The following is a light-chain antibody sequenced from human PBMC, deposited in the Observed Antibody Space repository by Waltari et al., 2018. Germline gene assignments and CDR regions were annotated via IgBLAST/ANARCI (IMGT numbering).Light chain of an antibody. CDR2: WNN. CDR3: AAWDDRLRGVV. CDR1: SSNIGSYY. J-gene: IGLJ2*01. Sequence: QSLLTQPPSASGTPGQRVTISCSGSSSNIGSYYVYWYQQLPGTAPKLLIDWNNQRPAGFPDRFSGSKSGTSGSLAISGLRSEDEADYYCAAWDDRLRGVVFGGGSKLTV. V-gene: IGLV1-47*01.